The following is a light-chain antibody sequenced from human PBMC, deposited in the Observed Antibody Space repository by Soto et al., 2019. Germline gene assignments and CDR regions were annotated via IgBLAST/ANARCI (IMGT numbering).Light chain of an antibody. CDR1: QSSSSN. J-gene: IGKJ5*01. V-gene: IGKV3-15*01. CDR3: QQNDRWHIT. CDR2: AAS. Sequence: EIVMTQSPGTLSVSPGERATLSCRASQSSSSNLAGNQQKPGQAPRLLIYAASTRATGIPARFSGSVSGTEFTLTICSLRSEDFAVNYCQQNDRWHITFGQGTQLEVK.